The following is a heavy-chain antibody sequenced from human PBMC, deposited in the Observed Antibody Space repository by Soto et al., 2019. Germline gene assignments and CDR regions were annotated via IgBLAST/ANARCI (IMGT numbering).Heavy chain of an antibody. Sequence: SETLSLTCAVSGGSISSGGYSWSWIRQPPGKGLEWIGYIYHSGSTYYNPSLKSRVTISVDTSKNQFSLKLSSVTAADTAVYYCARFGYDSSGYYSHHWGQGTLFTVSS. D-gene: IGHD3-22*01. J-gene: IGHJ4*02. CDR3: ARFGYDSSGYYSHH. CDR1: GGSISSGGYS. CDR2: IYHSGST. V-gene: IGHV4-30-2*01.